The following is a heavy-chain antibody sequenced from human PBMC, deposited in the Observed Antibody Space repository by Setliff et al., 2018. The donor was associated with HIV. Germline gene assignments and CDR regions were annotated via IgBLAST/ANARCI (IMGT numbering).Heavy chain of an antibody. Sequence: PSETLSLTCTVSGYSISSGYYWGWIRQPPGKGLEWIGSIYHSGSTNHNPSLKSRVTISIDTSKNQFSLKLTSVTSADTAVYFCARGLSSPFATGLWGQGTLVTVSS. CDR3: ARGLSSPFATGL. J-gene: IGHJ4*02. D-gene: IGHD6-13*01. CDR1: GYSISSGYY. V-gene: IGHV4-38-2*02. CDR2: IYHSGST.